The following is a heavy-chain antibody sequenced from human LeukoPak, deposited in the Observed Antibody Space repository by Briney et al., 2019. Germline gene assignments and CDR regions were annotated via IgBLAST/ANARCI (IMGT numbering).Heavy chain of an antibody. CDR3: AKDFGRAIDYVWGSYRYPSLGY. Sequence: PGGSLRLSCAASGFTFSSYAMSWVRQAPGKGLEWVSAISGSGGSTYYADSVKGRFTISRGNSKNTLYLQMNSLRAEDTAVYYCAKDFGRAIDYVWGSYRYPSLGYWGQGTLVTVSS. CDR2: ISGSGGST. CDR1: GFTFSSYA. V-gene: IGHV3-23*01. D-gene: IGHD3-16*02. J-gene: IGHJ4*02.